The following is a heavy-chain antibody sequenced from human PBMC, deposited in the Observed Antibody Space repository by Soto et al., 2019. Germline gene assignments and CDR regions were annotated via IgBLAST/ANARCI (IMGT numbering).Heavy chain of an antibody. Sequence: ASVKVSCKASRYTFTSYDIFWVRQSPAQGLEWMGWIKPDSGDTPYARNFQGRVTMTRDTSINTAYMELNKLVSDDTAVYYCAGRRSTYLNEMIYDPWGQGTLVTVSS. CDR2: IKPDSGDT. D-gene: IGHD3-16*01. CDR3: AGRRSTYLNEMIYDP. J-gene: IGHJ5*02. CDR1: RYTFTSYD. V-gene: IGHV1-2*02.